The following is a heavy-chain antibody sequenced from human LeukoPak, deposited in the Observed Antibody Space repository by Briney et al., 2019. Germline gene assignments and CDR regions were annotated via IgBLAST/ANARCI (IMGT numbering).Heavy chain of an antibody. Sequence: SETLSVTCTVSGGSITNFYWSRIWQPPGKGREWIGHFHASKGTNYTPSLKGRVSISLDTSKNQVSLWLNSVTAADTAVYYCARGDPSGRPGIGFDFWGQGALVSVSS. CDR3: ARGDPSGRPGIGFDF. V-gene: IGHV4-4*08. CDR1: GGSITNFY. J-gene: IGHJ4*02. CDR2: FHASKGT. D-gene: IGHD1-26*01.